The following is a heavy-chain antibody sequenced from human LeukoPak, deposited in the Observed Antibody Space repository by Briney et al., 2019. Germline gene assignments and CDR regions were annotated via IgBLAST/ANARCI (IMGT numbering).Heavy chain of an antibody. J-gene: IGHJ4*02. V-gene: IGHV3-74*01. CDR2: INEEGSDT. CDR3: AREGPDY. CDR1: GFIFSNYW. Sequence: GGSLRLSCAASGFIFSNYWMHWVRQAPGKGLEWVSGINEEGSDTKYADSVMGQFTISRDNAKNTLSLQMNSLRADDTAVYYCAREGPDYWGQGTLVTVSS.